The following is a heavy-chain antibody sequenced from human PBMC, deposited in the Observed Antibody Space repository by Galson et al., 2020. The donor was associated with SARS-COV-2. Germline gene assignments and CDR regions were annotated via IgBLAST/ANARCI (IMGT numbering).Heavy chain of an antibody. V-gene: IGHV3-64D*09. CDR3: VRDSCGTSTCWRYFEY. J-gene: IGHJ4*02. Sequence: GGSLRLSCSASGFAFSTYGMHWVRQAPGKGLEYVSAISADGGGTYYADSVKGRFTISRDNSKNTLYLQMSSLRTEDTSVYYCVRDSCGTSTCWRYFEYWGQGTLVTVSS. CDR2: ISADGGGT. CDR1: GFAFSTYG. D-gene: IGHD2-21*01.